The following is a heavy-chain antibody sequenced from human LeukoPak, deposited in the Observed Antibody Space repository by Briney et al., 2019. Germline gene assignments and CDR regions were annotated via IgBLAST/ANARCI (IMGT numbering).Heavy chain of an antibody. CDR2: ISGSGGST. CDR1: GFTFSSYA. J-gene: IGHJ4*02. V-gene: IGHV3-23*01. D-gene: IGHD4-17*01. CDR3: APTTVTRLDYFDY. Sequence: GGSLGLSCAASGFTFSSYAMSWVRQAPGKGLEWVSAISGSGGSTYYADSVKGRFTISRDNSKNTLYLQMNSLRAEDKAVYYCAPTTVTRLDYFDYWGQGTLVTVSS.